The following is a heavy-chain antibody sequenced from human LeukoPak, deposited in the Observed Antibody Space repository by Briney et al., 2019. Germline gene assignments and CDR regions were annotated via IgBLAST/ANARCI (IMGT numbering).Heavy chain of an antibody. V-gene: IGHV4-34*01. CDR1: GGSFSGYY. Sequence: PSETLSLTCAVYGGSFSGYYWSWIRQPPGQGLEWIGEINHSGSTNYNPSLKSRVTISVDTSKNQLSLKLSAVTAADTAVYYCAREGATTGYFDYWGHGTLVTVSS. CDR2: INHSGST. D-gene: IGHD1-26*01. CDR3: AREGATTGYFDY. J-gene: IGHJ4*01.